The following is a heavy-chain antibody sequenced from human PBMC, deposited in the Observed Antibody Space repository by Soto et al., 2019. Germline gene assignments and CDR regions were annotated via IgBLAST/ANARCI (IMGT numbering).Heavy chain of an antibody. CDR1: GFTFSSYA. CDR3: AKEEKDTAMALYSYYYYGMDV. CDR2: ISGSGGST. Sequence: GGSLRLSCAASGFTFSSYAMSWVRQAPGKGLEWVSAISGSGGSTYYADSVKGRFTISRDNSKNALYLQMNSLRAEDTAVYYCAKEEKDTAMALYSYYYYGMDVWGQGTTVTVSS. J-gene: IGHJ6*02. V-gene: IGHV3-23*01. D-gene: IGHD5-18*01.